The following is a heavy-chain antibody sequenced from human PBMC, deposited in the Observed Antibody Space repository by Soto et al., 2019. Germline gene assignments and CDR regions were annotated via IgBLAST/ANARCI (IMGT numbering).Heavy chain of an antibody. CDR1: GFTFSSYW. Sequence: SCAASGFTFSSYWMSWVRQAPGKGLEWVANIKQDGSEKYYVDSVKGRFTISRDNAKNSLYLQMNSLRAEDTAVYYCARATYYDFWSGYPPGGFDPWGQGTLVTVSS. CDR3: ARATYYDFWSGYPPGGFDP. CDR2: IKQDGSEK. V-gene: IGHV3-7*05. J-gene: IGHJ5*02. D-gene: IGHD3-3*01.